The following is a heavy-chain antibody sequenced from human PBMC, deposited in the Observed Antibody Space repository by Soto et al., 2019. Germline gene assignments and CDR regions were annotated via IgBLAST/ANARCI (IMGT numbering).Heavy chain of an antibody. CDR3: ARESGVIAVAGTPKYNWFDP. CDR2: TYYRSKWYN. CDR1: GDSVSSNSAA. J-gene: IGHJ5*02. V-gene: IGHV6-1*01. D-gene: IGHD6-19*01. Sequence: SQTLSLTCAISGDSVSSNSAAWNWIRQSPSRGLEWLGRTYYRSKWYNDYAVSVKSRITINPDTSKNQFSLQLNSVTPEDTAVYYCARESGVIAVAGTPKYNWFDPWGQGTLVTVSS.